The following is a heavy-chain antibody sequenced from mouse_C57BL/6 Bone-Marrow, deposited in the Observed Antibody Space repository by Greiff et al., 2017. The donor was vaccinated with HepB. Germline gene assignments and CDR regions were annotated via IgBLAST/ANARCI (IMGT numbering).Heavy chain of an antibody. Sequence: VKLQESGAELVRPGASVTLSCKASGYTFTDYEMHWVKQTPVHGLEWIGAIDPETGGTAYNQKFKGKAILTADKSSSTAYMELRSLTSEDSAVYYCTRRRKGWYFDVWGTGTTVTVSS. V-gene: IGHV1-15*01. J-gene: IGHJ1*03. CDR1: GYTFTDYE. CDR2: IDPETGGT. CDR3: TRRRKGWYFDV.